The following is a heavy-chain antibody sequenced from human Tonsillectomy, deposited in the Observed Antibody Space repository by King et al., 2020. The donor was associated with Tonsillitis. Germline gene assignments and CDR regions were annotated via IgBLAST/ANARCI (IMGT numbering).Heavy chain of an antibody. D-gene: IGHD2-2*01. J-gene: IGHJ6*03. CDR3: AREGLGYCSSTSCYDGWRSYYMDV. CDR1: GFSHSNHG. V-gene: IGHV3-21*01. Sequence: GQLVQSGGGLVKPGGSLRLSCAASGFSHSNHGMNWVRQAPGKGLEWVSSISSTSSYIIYADSVKGRFTISRDNANNSLYLQMNSLRAEDTAVYYCAREGLGYCSSTSCYDGWRSYYMDVWGKGTTVTVSS. CDR2: ISSTSSYI.